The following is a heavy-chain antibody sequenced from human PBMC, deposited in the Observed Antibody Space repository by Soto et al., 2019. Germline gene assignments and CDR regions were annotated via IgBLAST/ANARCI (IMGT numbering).Heavy chain of an antibody. CDR2: ISSSSSTI. Sequence: EVQLVESGGGLVQPGGSLRLSCAASGFTFSSYSMNWVRQAPGKGLEWVSNISSSSSTIYYADSVKGRFTISRDNAKNSLYLQMNGLRAEDTAVYYCARVLNSGLFDYWGQGTVVTVSS. J-gene: IGHJ4*02. V-gene: IGHV3-48*01. D-gene: IGHD2-15*01. CDR3: ARVLNSGLFDY. CDR1: GFTFSSYS.